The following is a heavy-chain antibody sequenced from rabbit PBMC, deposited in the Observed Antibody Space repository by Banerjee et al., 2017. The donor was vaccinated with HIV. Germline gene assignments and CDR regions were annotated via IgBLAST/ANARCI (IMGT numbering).Heavy chain of an antibody. V-gene: IGHV1S40*01. CDR3: ARDAGYVGSNL. J-gene: IGHJ4*01. CDR2: IYAGSSGST. D-gene: IGHD4-2*01. CDR1: GFSFSSSYY. Sequence: QSLEESGGGLVKPGASLTLTCTASGFSFSSSYYMCWVRQAPGKGLEWIACIYAGSSGSTYYASWAKGRFTISKTSSTTVTLQMTSLTAADTATYFCARDAGYVGSNLWGQGTLVTVS.